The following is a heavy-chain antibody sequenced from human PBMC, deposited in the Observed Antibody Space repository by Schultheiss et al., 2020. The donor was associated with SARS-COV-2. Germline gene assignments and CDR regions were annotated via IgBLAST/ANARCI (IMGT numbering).Heavy chain of an antibody. D-gene: IGHD6-6*01. CDR1: GFTFSSYW. J-gene: IGHJ3*02. CDR3: ARIRLYSSSFDAFDI. Sequence: EGSLRLSCAASGFTFSSYWMHWVRQAPGKGLVWVSRINSDGSSTSYADSVKGRFTISRDNAKNTLYLQMNSLRAEDTAVYYCARIRLYSSSFDAFDIWGQGTMVTVSS. CDR2: INSDGSST. V-gene: IGHV3-74*01.